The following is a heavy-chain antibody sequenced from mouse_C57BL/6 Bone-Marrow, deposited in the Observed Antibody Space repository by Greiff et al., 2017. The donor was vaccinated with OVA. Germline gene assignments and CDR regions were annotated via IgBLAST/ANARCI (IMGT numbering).Heavy chain of an antibody. Sequence: EVQLQQSGPELVKPGASVKIPCKASGYTFTDYNMDWVKQSHGKSLEWIGDINPNNGGTIYNQKFKGKATLTVDKSSSTAYMQFSSLTSEDSAIYYCARSMVPYFDYWGQGTTLTVSS. V-gene: IGHV1-18*01. J-gene: IGHJ2*01. CDR3: ARSMVPYFDY. CDR2: INPNNGGT. CDR1: GYTFTDYN. D-gene: IGHD2-2*01.